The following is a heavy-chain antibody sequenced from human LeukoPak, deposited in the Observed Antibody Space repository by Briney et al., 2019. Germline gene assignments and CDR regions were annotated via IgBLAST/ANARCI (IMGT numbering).Heavy chain of an antibody. CDR2: INPKSGGT. J-gene: IGHJ6*02. Sequence: ASVKVSCKASGYSFTGYFVHWVRQAPGQGLEWMGWINPKSGGTNSAQKFQGWVTMTRDTSISTAYMELGRLRSDDTAIYYCARGGGSWSYYYYYGMDVWSQGTTVTVSS. V-gene: IGHV1-2*04. CDR1: GYSFTGYF. D-gene: IGHD6-13*01. CDR3: ARGGGSWSYYYYYGMDV.